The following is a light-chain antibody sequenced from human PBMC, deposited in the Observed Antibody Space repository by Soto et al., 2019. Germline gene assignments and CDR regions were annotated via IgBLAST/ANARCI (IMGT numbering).Light chain of an antibody. V-gene: IGLV1-40*01. CDR3: QSYDSSLSVSYV. CDR2: GNK. CDR1: SPNIGAGYD. J-gene: IGLJ1*01. Sequence: QSVLTQPPSVSGPPGQRVTISSTGTSPNIGAGYDVHWYQQRPGTAPKPLIYGNKNRPSGVPDRFSGSKSGTSASLAITGLQAEDEADYYCQSYDSSLSVSYVFGTGTKLTVL.